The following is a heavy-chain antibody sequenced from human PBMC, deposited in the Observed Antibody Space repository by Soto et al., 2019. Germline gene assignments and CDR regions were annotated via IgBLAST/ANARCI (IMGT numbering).Heavy chain of an antibody. J-gene: IGHJ4*02. CDR2: ISSSSGYI. Sequence: PGGSLRLSCAASGFTFSSYSMNWVRQAPGKGLEWVSSISSSSGYIYYADSVKGRFTISRDNAKNSLYLQMNSLRAEDTAVYYCARALEGDGYNVDYWGQGTLVTVSS. D-gene: IGHD5-12*01. CDR3: ARALEGDGYNVDY. CDR1: GFTFSSYS. V-gene: IGHV3-21*01.